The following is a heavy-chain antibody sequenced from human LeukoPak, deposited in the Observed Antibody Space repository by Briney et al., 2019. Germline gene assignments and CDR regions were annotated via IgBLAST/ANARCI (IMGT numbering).Heavy chain of an antibody. D-gene: IGHD1-1*01. J-gene: IGHJ4*02. Sequence: GGSLRLSCAASGFTFSSYAMHWVRQAPGKGLEWVAVISYDGSNKYYADSVKGRFTISRDNSKNTLYLQMNSLRAEDTAVYYCAKDRPAVKQGRKRVIKEFDYWGQGTLVTVSS. V-gene: IGHV3-30-3*01. CDR3: AKDRPAVKQGRKRVIKEFDY. CDR2: ISYDGSNK. CDR1: GFTFSSYA.